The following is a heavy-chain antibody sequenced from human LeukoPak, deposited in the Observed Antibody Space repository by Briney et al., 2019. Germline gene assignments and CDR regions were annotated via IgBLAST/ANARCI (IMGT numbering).Heavy chain of an antibody. D-gene: IGHD1-14*01. CDR2: ITNSGTT. V-gene: IGHV4-59*01. CDR1: GGSIRDSY. Sequence: SETLSLTCTVSGGSIRDSYWNWIRQPPGKGLEWIGYITNSGTTNYNPSLKSRVAISADTSKNAFSLKVNSLTVADTALYFCVKNEGYNNAWYPFDLWGQGILVTVSS. CDR3: VKNEGYNNAWYPFDL. J-gene: IGHJ4*02.